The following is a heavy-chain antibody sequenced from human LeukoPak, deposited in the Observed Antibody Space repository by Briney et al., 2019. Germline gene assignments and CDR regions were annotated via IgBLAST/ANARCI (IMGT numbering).Heavy chain of an antibody. CDR2: ISPSGDIT. CDR1: GFTFSTYN. Sequence: GGSLRLSCAASGFTFSTYNMNWVRQAPGKGLEWVSGISPSGDITYYADSVKGRFTISRDNSKNTLYLEVISLTAEDTAVYYCAKDDAWLRFGEWSQGTLVTVSS. V-gene: IGHV3-23*01. CDR3: AKDDAWLRFGE. D-gene: IGHD3-10*01. J-gene: IGHJ4*02.